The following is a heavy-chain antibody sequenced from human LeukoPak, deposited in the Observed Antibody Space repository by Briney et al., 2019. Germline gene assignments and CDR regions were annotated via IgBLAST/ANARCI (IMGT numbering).Heavy chain of an antibody. D-gene: IGHD3-9*01. Sequence: PSETLSLTCTVSGGSISSSSYYWGWIRQPPGKGLEWIGNIYYSGSTYYNPSLKSRVTISVDTSKNQFSLKLSSVTAADTALYFCARTMHYDVLTGYYMDWFDPWGQGTLVTVSS. CDR2: IYYSGST. J-gene: IGHJ5*02. CDR3: ARTMHYDVLTGYYMDWFDP. CDR1: GGSISSSSYY. V-gene: IGHV4-39*01.